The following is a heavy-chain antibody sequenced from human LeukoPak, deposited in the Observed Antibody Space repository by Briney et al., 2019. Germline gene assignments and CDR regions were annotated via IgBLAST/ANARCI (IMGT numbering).Heavy chain of an antibody. CDR3: AIARSGCADY. CDR1: GFTFSSYG. CDR2: ISYDGSNK. D-gene: IGHD6-19*01. Sequence: PGGSLRLSCAASGFTFSSYGMHWVRQAPGKGLEWVAVISYDGSNKYYADSVKGRFTISRDNSKNTLYLQMNSLRAEDTAVYYCAIARSGCADYWGQGTLVTVSS. J-gene: IGHJ4*02. V-gene: IGHV3-30*03.